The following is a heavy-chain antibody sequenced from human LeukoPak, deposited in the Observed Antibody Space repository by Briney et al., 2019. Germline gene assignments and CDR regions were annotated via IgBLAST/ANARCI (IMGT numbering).Heavy chain of an antibody. D-gene: IGHD3-22*01. Sequence: GGSLRLSCAASGFTFSSYEMNWVRQAPGKGLEWVSYISSSGSTIYYADSVKGRFTISRDNAKNSLYLQMNSLRAEDTAVYYCARDMYYYDSSGYWGQGTLVTVSP. V-gene: IGHV3-48*03. CDR3: ARDMYYYDSSGY. J-gene: IGHJ4*02. CDR2: ISSSGSTI. CDR1: GFTFSSYE.